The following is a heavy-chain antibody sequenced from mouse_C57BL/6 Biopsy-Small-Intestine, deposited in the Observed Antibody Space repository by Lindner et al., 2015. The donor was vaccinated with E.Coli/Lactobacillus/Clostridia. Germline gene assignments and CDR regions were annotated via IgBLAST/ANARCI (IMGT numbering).Heavy chain of an antibody. Sequence: VQLQESGGGLVQPKGSLKLSCAASGFTFNTYAMHWVRQAPGKGLEWVARIRSKSSNYATYYADSVKDRFTISRDDSQSMLYLQMNNLITEDTAMYYCVRESGTGTWFDYWGQGTTLTVSS. J-gene: IGHJ2*01. CDR3: VRESGTGTWFDY. CDR2: IRSKSSNYAT. V-gene: IGHV10-3*01. D-gene: IGHD4-1*01. CDR1: GFTFNTYA.